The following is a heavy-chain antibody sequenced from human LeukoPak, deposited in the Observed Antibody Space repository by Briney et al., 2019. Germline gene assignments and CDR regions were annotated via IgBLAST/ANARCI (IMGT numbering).Heavy chain of an antibody. CDR1: GFTFSSYA. CDR3: ASSYGSNKNPFEY. D-gene: IGHD4-23*01. V-gene: IGHV3-64*01. CDR2: ISSSGDST. J-gene: IGHJ4*02. Sequence: GGSLRLSCAASGFTFSSYAMRWVRQAPGKGLEYVSAISSSGDSTYYANSVRGRFTISRDNSKNTLYLQMGSLRAEDTAVYYCASSYGSNKNPFEYWGQGTLVTVSS.